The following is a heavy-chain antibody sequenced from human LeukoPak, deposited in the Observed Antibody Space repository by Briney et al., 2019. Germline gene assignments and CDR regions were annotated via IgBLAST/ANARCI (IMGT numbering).Heavy chain of an antibody. CDR2: ISGSGGST. CDR1: GSTFSSYA. CDR3: ATLTRGGGSYYLSLDY. V-gene: IGHV3-23*01. J-gene: IGHJ4*02. D-gene: IGHD1-26*01. Sequence: GGSLRLSCAASGSTFSSYAMSWVRQAPGKGLEWVSAISGSGGSTYYADSVKGRFTISRDNSKNTLYLQMNSLRAEDTAVYYCATLTRGGGSYYLSLDYWGQGTLVTVSS.